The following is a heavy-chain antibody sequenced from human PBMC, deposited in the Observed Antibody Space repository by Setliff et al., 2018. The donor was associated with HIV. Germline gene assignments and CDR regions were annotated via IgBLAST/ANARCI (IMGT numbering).Heavy chain of an antibody. J-gene: IGHJ6*03. CDR1: GGSIRSHY. CDR2: IYDSGST. V-gene: IGHV4-59*11. CDR3: ARGGAFDWLFLDV. Sequence: PSETLSLTCTVSGGSIRSHYWSWIRQPPGKGLEWIGYIYDSGSTNYNPSLKSRVTISVDTSKNQFSLKLSSVTAADTAVYYCARGGAFDWLFLDVWGKGTTVTVS. D-gene: IGHD3-9*01.